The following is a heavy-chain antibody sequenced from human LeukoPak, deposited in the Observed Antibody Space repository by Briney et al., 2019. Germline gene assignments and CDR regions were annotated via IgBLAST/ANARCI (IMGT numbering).Heavy chain of an antibody. V-gene: IGHV4-59*01. D-gene: IGHD2-21*02. CDR3: ARSLAYCGGDCPYYFDY. CDR1: GGSISSYY. CDR2: IYYSGST. Sequence: PSETLSLTCTVSGGSISSYYWGWIRQPPGKGLEWIGYIYYSGSTNYNPSLKSRVTISVDTSKNQFSLKLSSVTAADTAVYYCARSLAYCGGDCPYYFDYWGQGTLVTVSS. J-gene: IGHJ4*02.